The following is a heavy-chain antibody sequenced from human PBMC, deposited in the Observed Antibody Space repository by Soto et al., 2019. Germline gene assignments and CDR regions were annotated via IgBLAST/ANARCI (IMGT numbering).Heavy chain of an antibody. J-gene: IGHJ2*01. CDR2: ISGGGDAT. D-gene: IGHD2-2*01. V-gene: IGHV3-23*01. Sequence: EVQLLECGGGLVQPGGSLRLSCAGSGFTFINYAMNWVRQAPGKGLEWGSSISGGGDATFFADYVRGRFTISRDNSKNTVTLQMNSLGVDDTAVYYCARKILGSTSRPNYWYFDLWGRGNLVTVSS. CDR3: ARKILGSTSRPNYWYFDL. CDR1: GFTFINYA.